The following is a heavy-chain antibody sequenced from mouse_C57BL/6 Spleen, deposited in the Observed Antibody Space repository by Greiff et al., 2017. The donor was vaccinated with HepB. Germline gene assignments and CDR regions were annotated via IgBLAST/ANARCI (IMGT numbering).Heavy chain of an antibody. J-gene: IGHJ3*01. V-gene: IGHV1-64*01. CDR1: GYTFTSYW. CDR3: AIYYDYDEGFAY. CDR2: IHPNSGST. D-gene: IGHD2-4*01. Sequence: QVQLQQPGAELVKPGASVKLSCKASGYTFTSYWMHWVKQRPGQGLEWSGMIHPNSGSTNYNEKFKSKATLTVDKSSSTAYMQLSSLTSEDSAVYYCAIYYDYDEGFAYWGQGTLVTVSA.